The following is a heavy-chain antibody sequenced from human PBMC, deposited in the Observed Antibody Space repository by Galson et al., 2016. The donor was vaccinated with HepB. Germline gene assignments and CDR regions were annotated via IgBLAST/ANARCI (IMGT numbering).Heavy chain of an antibody. CDR3: ARVGYCSDGSCWFYYYGMDV. CDR2: ISGESDYI. V-gene: IGHV3-21*01. CDR1: GFTFSAYT. Sequence: LRLSCAASGFTFSAYTMNWVRQAPGKGLEWISSISGESDYIYYADSVKGRFTISRDNAKNSLYLQMSRLRVEDTALYYCARVGYCSDGSCWFYYYGMDVWGQGTTVTVSS. J-gene: IGHJ6*02. D-gene: IGHD2-15*01.